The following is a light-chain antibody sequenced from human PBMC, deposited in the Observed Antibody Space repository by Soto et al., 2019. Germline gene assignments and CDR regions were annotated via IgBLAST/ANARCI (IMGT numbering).Light chain of an antibody. CDR2: DAS. Sequence: DIQITQSPSTLSASVRDRGTITCRASQSISSWLAWYQQKPGKAPKLLIYDASSLESGVPSRFSGSGSGTEFTLTISSLQPDDFATYYCQQYNSYPWTFGQGTKVDIK. CDR1: QSISSW. CDR3: QQYNSYPWT. V-gene: IGKV1-5*01. J-gene: IGKJ1*01.